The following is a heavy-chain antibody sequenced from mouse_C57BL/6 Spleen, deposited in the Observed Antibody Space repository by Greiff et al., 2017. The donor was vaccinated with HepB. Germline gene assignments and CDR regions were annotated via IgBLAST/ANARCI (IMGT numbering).Heavy chain of an antibody. CDR3: ASTVVGYYAMDY. V-gene: IGHV5-4*01. CDR1: GFTFSSYA. Sequence: EVQRVESGGGLVKPGGSLKLSCAASGFTFSSYAMSWVRQTPEKRLEWVATISDGGSYTYYPDNVKGRFTISRDNAKNNLYLQMSHLKSEDTAMYYCASTVVGYYAMDYWGQGTSVTVSS. D-gene: IGHD1-1*01. CDR2: ISDGGSYT. J-gene: IGHJ4*01.